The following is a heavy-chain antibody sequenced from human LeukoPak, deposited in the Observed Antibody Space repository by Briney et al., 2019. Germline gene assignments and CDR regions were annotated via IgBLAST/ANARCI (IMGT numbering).Heavy chain of an antibody. J-gene: IGHJ5*02. CDR2: TSYDGSNK. CDR3: ARGSYYTSGSYFSPGFDP. V-gene: IGHV3-30*04. D-gene: IGHD3-10*01. Sequence: QSGGSLRLSCVASGFTFSTYAMHWVRQAPGKGLEWVAVTSYDGSNKYYADSVKGRFSISRDNSKNTLHPQMNSLRAEDTAVYYCARGSYYTSGSYFSPGFDPWGQGTLVTVSS. CDR1: GFTFSTYA.